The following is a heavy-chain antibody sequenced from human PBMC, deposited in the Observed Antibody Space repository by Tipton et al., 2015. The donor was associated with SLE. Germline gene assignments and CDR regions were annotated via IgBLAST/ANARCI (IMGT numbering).Heavy chain of an antibody. CDR1: GDSISTFF. Sequence: TLSLTCTVSGDSISTFFWSWVRQPAGKGLEWIGRIRASGSPEYNPSLKSRVTISIDTSKNQFSLRLTSLTAADTAMYYCARDQGNGWYEMTGDYWGQGALVIVSS. J-gene: IGHJ4*02. CDR2: IRASGSP. D-gene: IGHD6-19*01. CDR3: ARDQGNGWYEMTGDY. V-gene: IGHV4-4*07.